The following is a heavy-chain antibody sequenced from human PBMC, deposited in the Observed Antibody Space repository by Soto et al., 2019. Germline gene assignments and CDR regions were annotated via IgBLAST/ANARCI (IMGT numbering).Heavy chain of an antibody. J-gene: IGHJ3*02. Sequence: QVQLVQSGSEVKKPGSSVKVSCKASGGTFSDFTLSWLRQAPGRGLEWMGGIIPMIGATNNAQKLKGRLTITADKSTGTVYMERNSLRSDDTAVYYCARYWSAGTLYGAFDIWGQGTEVTASP. CDR1: GGTFSDFT. CDR2: IIPMIGAT. D-gene: IGHD2-15*01. CDR3: ARYWSAGTLYGAFDI. V-gene: IGHV1-69*06.